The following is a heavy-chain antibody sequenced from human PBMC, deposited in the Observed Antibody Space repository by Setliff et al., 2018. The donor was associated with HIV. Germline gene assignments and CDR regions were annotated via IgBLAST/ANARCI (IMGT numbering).Heavy chain of an antibody. CDR1: GYSFTSNW. J-gene: IGHJ3*02. D-gene: IGHD6-13*01. V-gene: IGHV5-51*01. CDR3: ARHRHTAAGTLDVFDI. CDR2: IHPVDSDT. Sequence: GESLKISCKGSGYSFTSNWIGWVRQMPGKGLEWMGIIHPVDSDTRYSPSFQGQVTISADKSISTAYLQWSTLKASDTAIYYCARHRHTAAGTLDVFDIWGQGTVVTVSS.